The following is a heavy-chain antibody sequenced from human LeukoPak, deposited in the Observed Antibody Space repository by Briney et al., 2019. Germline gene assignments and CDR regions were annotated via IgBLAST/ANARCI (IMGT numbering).Heavy chain of an antibody. Sequence: SETLSLTCTVSGGSISSSSYYWGWIRQPPGKGLEWIGSIYYSGSTYYNPSLKSRVTISVDTSKNQFSLKPSSVTAADTAVYYCARLGRLGELLIDYWGQGTLVTVSS. CDR1: GGSISSSSYY. V-gene: IGHV4-39*01. J-gene: IGHJ4*02. D-gene: IGHD3-16*01. CDR3: ARLGRLGELLIDY. CDR2: IYYSGST.